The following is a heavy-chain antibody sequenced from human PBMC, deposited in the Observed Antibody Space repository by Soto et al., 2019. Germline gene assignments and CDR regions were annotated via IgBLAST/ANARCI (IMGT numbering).Heavy chain of an antibody. V-gene: IGHV4-59*01. CDR1: SGSISSYY. Sequence: QVQLQESGPGLVKPSETLSLTCTVSSGSISSYYWNWIRQPPGKGLEWIGSIYYSGNTNYSPSLKSRVTISVDTSKNEFSLKLTSVTAADTAMYYCARGYCSSTSCYEFDYWGQGTLVTVSS. J-gene: IGHJ4*02. CDR3: ARGYCSSTSCYEFDY. D-gene: IGHD2-2*01. CDR2: IYYSGNT.